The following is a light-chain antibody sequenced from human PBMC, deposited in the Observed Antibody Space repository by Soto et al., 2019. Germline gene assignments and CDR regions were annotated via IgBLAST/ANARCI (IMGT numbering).Light chain of an antibody. J-gene: IGLJ2*01. CDR2: DVT. Sequence: QSVLTQPASVSASPGQSITISCTGTSSDVGAYNFVSWYQHHPGKAPKLMIYDVTNRPSGVSNRFSGSKSGNTASLTISGLQAEDEADYYSSSFTTISPVIFGGGTQLTVL. V-gene: IGLV2-14*01. CDR1: SSDVGAYNF. CDR3: SSFTTISPVI.